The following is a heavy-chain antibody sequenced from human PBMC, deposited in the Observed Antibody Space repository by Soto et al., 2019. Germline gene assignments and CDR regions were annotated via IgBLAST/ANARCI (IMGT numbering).Heavy chain of an antibody. V-gene: IGHV3-33*01. CDR3: ARSGGCTGIRCHLRGPFDS. CDR1: GCTCSLYA. J-gene: IGHJ4*02. CDR2: IWGDGSDK. D-gene: IGHD2-8*02. Sequence: GGSLRLSCAAPGCTCSLYAIHWVRHAPGKGLEWVAAIWGDGSDKKYADSVKGRFTVSRDNSKNTLYLQMNSLRDEDTAVYFCARSGGCTGIRCHLRGPFDSWGPGTLVTVSS.